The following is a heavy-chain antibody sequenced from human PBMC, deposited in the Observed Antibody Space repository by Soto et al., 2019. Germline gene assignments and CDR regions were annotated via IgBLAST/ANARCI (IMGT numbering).Heavy chain of an antibody. Sequence: PGESLKSSCKGSGYSFTSYWIGGVRQMPGKGLEWMGIIYPGDSDTRYSPSFQGQVTISADKSISTAYLQWSSLKASDTAMYYCARLWAVAGTYWFDPWGQGTLVTVSS. J-gene: IGHJ5*02. D-gene: IGHD6-19*01. CDR1: GYSFTSYW. V-gene: IGHV5-51*01. CDR3: ARLWAVAGTYWFDP. CDR2: IYPGDSDT.